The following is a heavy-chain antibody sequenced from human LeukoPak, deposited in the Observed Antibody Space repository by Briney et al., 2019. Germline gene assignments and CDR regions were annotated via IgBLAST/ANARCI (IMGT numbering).Heavy chain of an antibody. V-gene: IGHV4-61*01. Sequence: SETLSLTCTVSGGSISSGSYYWSWIRQPPGKGLEWIGYIYYSGSTNYNPSLKSRVTISVDTSKNQFSLKLSSVTAADTAVYYCARTTYYYDSSGYYPLYYYYYMDVWGKGTTVTISS. CDR2: IYYSGST. CDR3: ARTTYYYDSSGYYPLYYYYYMDV. CDR1: GGSISSGSYY. J-gene: IGHJ6*03. D-gene: IGHD3-22*01.